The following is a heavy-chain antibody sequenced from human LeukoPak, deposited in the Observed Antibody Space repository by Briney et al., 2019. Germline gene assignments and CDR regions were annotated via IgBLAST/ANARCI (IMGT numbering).Heavy chain of an antibody. V-gene: IGHV4-34*01. D-gene: IGHD3-9*01. CDR3: ARDRILTGYYYDAFDI. Sequence: SETLSLTCAVYGGSFSGYYWSWIRQPPGKGLEWIGEINHSGSTNYNPSLKSRVTISVDTSKNQFSLKLSSVTAADTAVYYCARDRILTGYYYDAFDIWGQGTVVTVSS. CDR2: INHSGST. CDR1: GGSFSGYY. J-gene: IGHJ3*02.